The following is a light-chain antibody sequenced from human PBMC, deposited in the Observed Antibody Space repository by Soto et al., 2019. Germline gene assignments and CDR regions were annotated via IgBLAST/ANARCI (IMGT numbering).Light chain of an antibody. CDR3: QQYNNWPPVT. CDR2: SAS. Sequence: ENVLTQSPATLSVSPGERATLSCRASQSVSSNLAWYQQKPGQAPRLLIYSASTRATGIPARFSGSGSGTEFTLTISSLQSEDFAVYYCQQYNNWPPVTFGQGTKVDIK. J-gene: IGKJ1*01. V-gene: IGKV3-15*01. CDR1: QSVSSN.